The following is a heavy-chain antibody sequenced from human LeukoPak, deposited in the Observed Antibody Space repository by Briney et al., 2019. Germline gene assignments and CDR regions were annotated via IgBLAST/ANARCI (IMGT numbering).Heavy chain of an antibody. CDR3: ARGGRATVPVDY. CDR1: GYTFTSYA. D-gene: IGHD4-17*01. V-gene: IGHV1-2*02. CDR2: INPNSGGT. J-gene: IGHJ4*02. Sequence: ASVKVSCKASGYTFTSYAMHWVRQAPGQRLEWMGWINPNSGGTNYAQKFQGRVTMTRDTSISTAYMELSRLRSDDTAVYYCARGGRATVPVDYWGQGTLVTVSS.